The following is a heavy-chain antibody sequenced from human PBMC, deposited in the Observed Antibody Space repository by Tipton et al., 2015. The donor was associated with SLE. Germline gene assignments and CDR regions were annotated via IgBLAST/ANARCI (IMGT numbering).Heavy chain of an antibody. CDR2: IYTSGST. Sequence: TLSLTCTVSGGSISSSSYYWSWIRQPAGKGLEWIGRIYTSGSTNYNPSLKSRVTISVDTSKNQFSLKLSSVTAADTAVYYCARTAYCGGDCSIDAFDIWGQGTMVTVSS. CDR3: ARTAYCGGDCSIDAFDI. CDR1: GGSISSSSYY. J-gene: IGHJ3*02. D-gene: IGHD2-21*01. V-gene: IGHV4-61*02.